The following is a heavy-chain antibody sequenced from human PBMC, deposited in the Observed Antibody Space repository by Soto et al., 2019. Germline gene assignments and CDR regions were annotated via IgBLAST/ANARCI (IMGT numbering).Heavy chain of an antibody. CDR2: IYYSGST. J-gene: IGHJ6*02. CDR3: ARQDFWSGYDYYYGMDV. V-gene: IGHV4-39*01. D-gene: IGHD3-3*01. Sequence: SETLSLTCTVSGGSISSSSYYWGWIRQPPGKGLEWIGSIYYSGSTYYNPSLKSRVTISVDTSKNQFSLKLSSVTAADTAVYYCARQDFWSGYDYYYGMDVWGQGTTVTVSS. CDR1: GGSISSSSYY.